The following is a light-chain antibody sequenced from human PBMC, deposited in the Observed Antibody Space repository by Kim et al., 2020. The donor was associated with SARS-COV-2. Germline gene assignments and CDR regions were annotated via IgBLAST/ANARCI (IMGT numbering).Light chain of an antibody. V-gene: IGKV1-12*01. Sequence: DVQMTQSPSSVSASVGDRVIITCRASQGIASWLAWYQQKPGKAPRLLVFAASAVQDGVPSRFSGSGFGTHFTLTINSLQPKDFGTYYCQQSNNFPITFGQGTRLEIK. J-gene: IGKJ5*01. CDR1: QGIASW. CDR2: AAS. CDR3: QQSNNFPIT.